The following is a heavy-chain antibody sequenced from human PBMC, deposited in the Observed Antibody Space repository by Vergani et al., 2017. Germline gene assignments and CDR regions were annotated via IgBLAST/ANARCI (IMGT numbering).Heavy chain of an antibody. CDR2: SHPADSDT. CDR1: GYSFTNYW. D-gene: IGHD3-22*01. V-gene: IGHV5-51*01. CDR3: ARLYGRDSSGSKYFDY. J-gene: IGHJ4*02. Sequence: EVQLVQSGAEVKKPGESLNIPCQISGYSFTNYWIGWVRQMPGKGLAWMGISHPADSDTRYSPSFQGQVTIPVGKSISTAYLQRSSLRVSDSAMYYCARLYGRDSSGSKYFDYWGQGTLVTVSS.